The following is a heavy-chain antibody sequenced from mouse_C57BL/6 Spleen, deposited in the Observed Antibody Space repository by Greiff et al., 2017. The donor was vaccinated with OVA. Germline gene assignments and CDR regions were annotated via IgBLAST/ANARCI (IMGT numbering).Heavy chain of an antibody. Sequence: VKLQQPGAELVRPGSSVKLSCKASGYTFTSYWMHWVKQRPIQGLEWIGNIDPSDSETHYNQKFKDKATLTVDKSSSTAYMQLSSLTSEDSAVYFCARGDYDYDGYAMDYWGQGTSVTVSS. V-gene: IGHV1-52*01. J-gene: IGHJ4*01. CDR3: ARGDYDYDGYAMDY. D-gene: IGHD2-4*01. CDR2: IDPSDSET. CDR1: GYTFTSYW.